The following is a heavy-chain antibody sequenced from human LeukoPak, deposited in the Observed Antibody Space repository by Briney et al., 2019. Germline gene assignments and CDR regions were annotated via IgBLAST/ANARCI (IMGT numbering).Heavy chain of an antibody. D-gene: IGHD2-15*01. CDR2: IYYSGTT. J-gene: IGHJ4*02. V-gene: IGHV4-59*08. Sequence: SETLSLTCTVSGGSISSYYWSWIRQLPGKGLEWIGYIYYSGTTNYNPSLKSRVTILVDTSKNQFSLNLSSVTAADTAVYYCASMVVAAFLSHWGQGTLVTVSS. CDR3: ASMVVAAFLSH. CDR1: GGSISSYY.